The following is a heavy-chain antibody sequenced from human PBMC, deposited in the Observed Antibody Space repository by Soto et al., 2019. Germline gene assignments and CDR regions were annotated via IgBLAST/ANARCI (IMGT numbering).Heavy chain of an antibody. CDR3: ARDYCGGDCYPGWFDP. CDR2: ISAYNGDT. D-gene: IGHD2-21*02. CDR1: GYIFTSYG. V-gene: IGHV1-18*01. Sequence: GASVKVSCKSSGYIFTSYGISWVRQAPGQGLEWMGWISAYNGDTNYARNLQGRVTMTTDASTTTAYMELRSLRSDDTAVYYCARDYCGGDCYPGWFDPWGQGTLVTVSS. J-gene: IGHJ5*02.